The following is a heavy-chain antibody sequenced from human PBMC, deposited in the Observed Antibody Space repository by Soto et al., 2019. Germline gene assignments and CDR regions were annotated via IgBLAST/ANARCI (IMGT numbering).Heavy chain of an antibody. J-gene: IGHJ3*02. Sequence: SDTLSLTCTISGGSISTYYWSWIRQPPGEGLEWIGYIYFSGTTNYNPSLKSRVTMSVDTSKNQFSLKLSSVTAADTAMYYCARASRAAAFDIWGQGTVVT. CDR3: ARASRAAAFDI. CDR2: IYFSGTT. V-gene: IGHV4-59*07. CDR1: GGSISTYY. D-gene: IGHD6-25*01.